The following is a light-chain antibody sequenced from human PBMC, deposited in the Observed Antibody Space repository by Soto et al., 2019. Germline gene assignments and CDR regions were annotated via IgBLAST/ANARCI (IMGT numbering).Light chain of an antibody. V-gene: IGLV2-8*01. CDR2: EVY. Sequence: QSALTQPPSASGSPGQSVTISCTGTSSDVGGYNYVSWYQHHPGKAPKLIIYEVYKRPSGVPDRFSGSKSGNTAALTVSGLPAEDGADYYCSSYVGTNSYVFGTGTKLTVL. J-gene: IGLJ1*01. CDR3: SSYVGTNSYV. CDR1: SSDVGGYNY.